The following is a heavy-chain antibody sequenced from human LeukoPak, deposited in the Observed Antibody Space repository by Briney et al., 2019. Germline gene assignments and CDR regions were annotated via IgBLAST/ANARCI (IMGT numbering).Heavy chain of an antibody. CDR1: GFTFSSYG. CDR3: ARNIAVAGPFDY. V-gene: IGHV3-66*01. J-gene: IGHJ4*02. D-gene: IGHD6-19*01. CDR2: IYSGGST. Sequence: PGGSLRLSCAASGFTFSSYGMHWVRQAPGKGLEWVSVIYSGGSTYYADSVKGRFTISRDNSKNTLYLQMNSLRAEGTAVYYCARNIAVAGPFDYWGQGTLVTVSS.